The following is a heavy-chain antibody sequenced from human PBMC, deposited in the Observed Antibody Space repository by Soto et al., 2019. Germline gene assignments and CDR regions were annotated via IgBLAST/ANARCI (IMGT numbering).Heavy chain of an antibody. J-gene: IGHJ6*03. CDR3: AKGGRYMDV. CDR1: GFTFSSYA. Sequence: LTCAASGFTFSSYAMSWVRQAPGKGLEWVSAISGSGGSTYYADSVKGRFTISRDNSKNTLYLQMNSLRAEDTAVYCCAKGGRYMDVWGKGTTVTVSS. V-gene: IGHV3-23*01. D-gene: IGHD5-12*01. CDR2: ISGSGGST.